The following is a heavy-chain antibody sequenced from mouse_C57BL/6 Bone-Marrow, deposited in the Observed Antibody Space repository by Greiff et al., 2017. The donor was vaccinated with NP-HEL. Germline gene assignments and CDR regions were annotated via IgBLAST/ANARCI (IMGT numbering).Heavy chain of an antibody. CDR3: ARGDDDWYIDG. CDR1: GYTFTSYW. V-gene: IGHV1-7*01. J-gene: IGHJ1*03. Sequence: VQLQESGAELVKPGASVKLSCKASGYTFTSYWMHWVKQRPGQGLEWIGYINPSSGYTKYNQKFKAKAPLTASTSSSTAYMQLSSLTYEDTAVEYSARGDDDWYIDGWGRGTTVTVSS. CDR2: INPSSGYT.